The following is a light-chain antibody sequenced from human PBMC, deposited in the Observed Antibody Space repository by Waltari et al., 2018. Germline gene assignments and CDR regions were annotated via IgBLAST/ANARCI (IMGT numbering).Light chain of an antibody. Sequence: QSALTQPASVSGSPGQSITISCSGTDSDVGAYDFVSWYQQHPGKAPHLIIYEVRNRPSGISKRFSASASGNTASLTISGLQAEDEADYYCSSYTTSSAPGVFGTGTRVTVL. CDR1: DSDVGAYDF. CDR3: SSYTTSSAPGV. J-gene: IGLJ1*01. CDR2: EVR. V-gene: IGLV2-14*01.